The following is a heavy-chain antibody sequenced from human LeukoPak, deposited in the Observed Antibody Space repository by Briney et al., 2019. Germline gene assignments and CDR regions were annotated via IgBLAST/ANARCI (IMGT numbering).Heavy chain of an antibody. D-gene: IGHD3-3*01. Sequence: GGSLRLSCAASGFTFSSYSMNWVRQAPGKGLEWVSSISSSSSYIYYAGSVKGRFTISRDNAKNSLYLQMNSLRAEDTAVYYCARAIDDFWSGYYNWGQGTLVTVSS. CDR3: ARAIDDFWSGYYN. V-gene: IGHV3-21*01. CDR2: ISSSSSYI. J-gene: IGHJ4*02. CDR1: GFTFSSYS.